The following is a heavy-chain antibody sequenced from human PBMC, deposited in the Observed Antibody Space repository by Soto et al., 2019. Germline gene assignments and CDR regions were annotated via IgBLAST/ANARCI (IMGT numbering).Heavy chain of an antibody. CDR1: GFTFSSYS. Sequence: GGSLRLSCAASGFTFSSYSMNWVRQAPGKGLEWVSSISSSSSYIYYADSVKGRFTISRDNAKNSLYLQMNSLRAEDTAVYYCASKRYCTNGVCYFVAYWGQGTLVTVSS. CDR2: ISSSSSYI. J-gene: IGHJ4*02. V-gene: IGHV3-21*01. CDR3: ASKRYCTNGVCYFVAY. D-gene: IGHD2-8*01.